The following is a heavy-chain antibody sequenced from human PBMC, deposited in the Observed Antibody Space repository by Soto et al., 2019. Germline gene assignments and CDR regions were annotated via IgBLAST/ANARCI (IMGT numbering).Heavy chain of an antibody. CDR1: GGTFSSYA. CDR3: ARGPPIVVVTAFSYYYGMDV. J-gene: IGHJ6*02. Sequence: QVQLVQSGAEVKKPGSSVKVSCKASGGTFSSYAISWVRQAPGQGLEWMGGIIPIFGTANYAQKFQGRVTITADESTSTAYRELSSLRSEDTAVYYCARGPPIVVVTAFSYYYGMDVWGQGTTVTVSS. V-gene: IGHV1-69*01. D-gene: IGHD2-21*02. CDR2: IIPIFGTA.